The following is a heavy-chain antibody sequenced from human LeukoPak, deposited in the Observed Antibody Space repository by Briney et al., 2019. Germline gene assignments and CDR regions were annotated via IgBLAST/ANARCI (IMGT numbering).Heavy chain of an antibody. CDR2: IKQDGSEK. CDR3: ARGRYCSGDSCYGALGYYFEY. Sequence: GGSLRLSCAASGLTFNNAWMTWVRQVPGQGLEWVANIKQDGSEKYNVDSVKGRFTISRDNAKNSLYLQMNSLRAEDTAVYYCARGRYCSGDSCYGALGYYFEYWGQGTLVTVSS. D-gene: IGHD2-15*01. J-gene: IGHJ4*02. V-gene: IGHV3-7*01. CDR1: GLTFNNAW.